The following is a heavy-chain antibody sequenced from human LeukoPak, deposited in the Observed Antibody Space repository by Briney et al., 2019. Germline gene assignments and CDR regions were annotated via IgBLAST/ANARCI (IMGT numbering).Heavy chain of an antibody. V-gene: IGHV4-39*01. D-gene: IGHD1-7*01. Sequence: SETLSLTCTVSGGSIYNSIYYWGWIRQPPGKGLEWIGSIYYSGTSYYNPSLKSRVTISVDTSKNQFSLKLSSVTAADAAVYYCARELELLYSVYFDYWGQGTLVTVSS. CDR2: IYYSGTS. CDR1: GGSIYNSIYY. CDR3: ARELELLYSVYFDY. J-gene: IGHJ4*02.